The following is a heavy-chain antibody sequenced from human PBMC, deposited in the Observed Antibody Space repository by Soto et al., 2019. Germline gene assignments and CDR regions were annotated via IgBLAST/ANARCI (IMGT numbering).Heavy chain of an antibody. V-gene: IGHV1-69*13. CDR2: IIPIFGTA. J-gene: IGHJ6*02. CDR1: GGTFSSYS. CDR3: ARGINRRYYGMDV. Sequence: ASVNVSCKSSGGTFSSYSISWVRRAPGQGLEWMGGIIPIFGTANYAQKFQGRVTITADESTSTAYMELSSLRSEDTAVYYCARGINRRYYGMDVWGQGTTVTVS.